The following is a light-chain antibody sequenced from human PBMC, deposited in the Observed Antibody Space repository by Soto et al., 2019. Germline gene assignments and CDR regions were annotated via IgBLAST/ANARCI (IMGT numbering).Light chain of an antibody. CDR2: DAS. Sequence: DIQMTQSPSTLSASVGDRVTITCRASQSLDTWLAWYQQKPGKAPKILISDASNLESGVPSRFSGSGSGTDFTLTISSLQPEDFATYYCLQDYDYPRTFGQGTKVDIK. CDR1: QSLDTW. CDR3: LQDYDYPRT. V-gene: IGKV1-5*01. J-gene: IGKJ1*01.